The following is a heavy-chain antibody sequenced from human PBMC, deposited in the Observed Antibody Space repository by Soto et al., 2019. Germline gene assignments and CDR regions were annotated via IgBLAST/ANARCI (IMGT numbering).Heavy chain of an antibody. V-gene: IGHV3-23*01. CDR2: ISGSGFNT. J-gene: IGHJ5*02. CDR1: GFTFNNYA. D-gene: IGHD3-3*01. CDR3: AKERRPFDLWSGHSGWFDP. Sequence: LRLSCSASGFTFNNYAMTWVRLAPGKGLEWVSSISGSGFNTYYTDSVKGRFTISRDNSVNTLYLQLTGLRAEDTALYFCAKERRPFDLWSGHSGWFDPWGPGTLVTVSS.